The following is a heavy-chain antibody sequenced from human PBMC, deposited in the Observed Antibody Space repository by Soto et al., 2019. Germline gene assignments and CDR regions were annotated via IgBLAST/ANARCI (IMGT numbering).Heavy chain of an antibody. Sequence: QVTLKESGPVLVKPTEPLTLTCTVSGFSLSNARMGVSWIRQPPGKALEWLAHIFSNDEKSYSTSLKSRLTSSNDTSKSQVVLTMTNMDPVDTATYYCARTVVPAAIWWFDPWGQGTLVTVSS. CDR3: ARTVVPAAIWWFDP. V-gene: IGHV2-26*01. CDR1: GFSLSNARMG. CDR2: IFSNDEK. D-gene: IGHD2-2*01. J-gene: IGHJ5*02.